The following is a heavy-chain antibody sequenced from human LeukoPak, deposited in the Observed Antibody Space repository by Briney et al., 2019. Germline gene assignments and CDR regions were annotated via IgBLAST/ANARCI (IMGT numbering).Heavy chain of an antibody. CDR2: IYYSGST. J-gene: IGHJ4*02. CDR3: ATSPSGSRDY. D-gene: IGHD1-26*01. V-gene: IGHV4-31*03. Sequence: PSQTLSLTCTVSGGSISSGGYYWSWLRPHPGKGLEWIGYIYYSGSTYYNPSLKSRVTISVDTSKNQFSLKLSSVTAADTAVYYCATSPSGSRDYWGQGTLVTVSS. CDR1: GGSISSGGYY.